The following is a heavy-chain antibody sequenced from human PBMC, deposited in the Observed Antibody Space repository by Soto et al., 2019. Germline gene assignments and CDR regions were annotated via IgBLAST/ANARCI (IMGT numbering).Heavy chain of an antibody. J-gene: IGHJ4*02. Sequence: KGAGGGANIKQDGSEKYYVDSVKGRFTIARDNAKNSLYLQMNSLRAEDTAVYYCARDPLGSNKRQKTSSSPRFDYSGEPTLGT. CDR3: ARDPLGSNKRQKTSSSPRFDY. D-gene: IGHD6-13*01. V-gene: IGHV3-7*04. CDR2: IKQDGSEK.